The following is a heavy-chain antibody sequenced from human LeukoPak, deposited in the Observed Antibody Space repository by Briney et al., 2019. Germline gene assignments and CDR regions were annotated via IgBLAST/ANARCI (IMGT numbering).Heavy chain of an antibody. CDR2: ISSSSSTI. CDR3: ARADYEDWFDP. D-gene: IGHD3-22*01. J-gene: IGHJ5*02. CDR1: GFTYNNYG. V-gene: IGHV3-48*01. Sequence: GGSLRLSCAASGFTYNNYGMNWVRQAPGKGLEWVSYISSSSSTIYYADSVKGRFTISRDNAKNSLYLQMNSLRAEDTAVYYCARADYEDWFDPWGQGTLVTVSS.